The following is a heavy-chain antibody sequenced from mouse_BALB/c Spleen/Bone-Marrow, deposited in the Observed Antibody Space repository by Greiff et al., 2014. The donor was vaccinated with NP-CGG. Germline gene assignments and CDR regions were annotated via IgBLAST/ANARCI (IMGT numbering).Heavy chain of an antibody. D-gene: IGHD1-1*01. Sequence: EVQLQQSGAELVKPGASVKLSCTASGFNIKDTYMHWVKQRPEQGLEWIGRIDPANGNTKYDPKFQGKATITADTSSNTAYLQLSSLTSEDTAVYYCANYYYGSSLFVYWGQGTLVTVSA. CDR1: GFNIKDTY. J-gene: IGHJ3*01. CDR2: IDPANGNT. CDR3: ANYYYGSSLFVY. V-gene: IGHV14-3*02.